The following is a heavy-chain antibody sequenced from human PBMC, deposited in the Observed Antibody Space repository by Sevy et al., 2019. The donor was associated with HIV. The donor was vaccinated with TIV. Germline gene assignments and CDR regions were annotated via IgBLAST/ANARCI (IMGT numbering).Heavy chain of an antibody. J-gene: IGHJ4*02. D-gene: IGHD1-1*01. V-gene: IGHV3-33*01. CDR2: IFNDGKTK. CDR1: GFIFSRYG. CDR3: ARESGSHWYLDS. Sequence: GGSLGLSCKASGFIFSRYGVHWVRQAPGKGLEWVASIFNDGKTKYYGDPVKGRFTISRDDSKNTLYLQMDSLRAEDTAVYYCARESGSHWYLDSWGQGTLVTVSS.